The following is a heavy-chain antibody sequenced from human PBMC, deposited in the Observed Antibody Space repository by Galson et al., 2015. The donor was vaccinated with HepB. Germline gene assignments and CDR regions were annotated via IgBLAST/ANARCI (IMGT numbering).Heavy chain of an antibody. V-gene: IGHV1-46*03. CDR3: AREKGLDYYDSSGNYYYGMDV. D-gene: IGHD3-22*01. Sequence: SVKVSCKASGYTFTRYYMHWVRQAPGQGLEWMGIINPSGGSTRYAQKFQGRVTMTRDTSTSTVYMELTSLRSEDTAVYYCAREKGLDYYDSSGNYYYGMDVWGQGTTVTVSS. CDR2: INPSGGST. J-gene: IGHJ6*02. CDR1: GYTFTRYY.